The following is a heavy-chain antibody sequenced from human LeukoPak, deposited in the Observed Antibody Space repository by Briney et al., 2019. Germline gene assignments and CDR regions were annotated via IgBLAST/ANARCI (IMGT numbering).Heavy chain of an antibody. V-gene: IGHV4-4*07. CDR1: GGSISSYY. CDR3: ARDSGEYYDFWSGVFDY. J-gene: IGHJ4*02. D-gene: IGHD3-3*01. CDR2: IYTSGST. Sequence: SETLSLTCTVSGGSISSYYWSWIRQPAGKGLEWIGRIYTSGSTNYNPSLKSRVTMSVDTSKNQFSLKLSSVTAADTAVYYCARDSGEYYDFWSGVFDYWGQGTLVTVSS.